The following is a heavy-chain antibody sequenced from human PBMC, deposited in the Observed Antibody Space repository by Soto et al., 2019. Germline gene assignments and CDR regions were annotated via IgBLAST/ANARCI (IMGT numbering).Heavy chain of an antibody. V-gene: IGHV3-23*01. D-gene: IGHD3-22*01. CDR2: ISGSGGST. Sequence: GGSLRLSCAASGFTFSSYAMSWVRQAPGKGLEWVSAISGSGGSTYYADSVKGRFTISRDNSKNTLYLQMNSLRAEDTAVYYCAKDDGYYDSSGYRPFDIWGQGTMVTVSS. J-gene: IGHJ3*02. CDR3: AKDDGYYDSSGYRPFDI. CDR1: GFTFSSYA.